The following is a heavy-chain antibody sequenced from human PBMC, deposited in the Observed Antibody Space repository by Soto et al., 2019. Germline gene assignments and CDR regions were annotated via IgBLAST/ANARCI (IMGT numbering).Heavy chain of an antibody. CDR2: ISDSGGST. D-gene: IGHD3-10*01. CDR1: GFTFSSYA. Sequence: PGGSLRLSCAASGFTFSSYAMSWVRRAPGKGLEWVSGISDSGGSTYYADSVKGRFTISRDNSKNTPYLQMNSLRAEDTAVYYCAKGTYYYGSAPYYFDYWGQGTLVTVSS. J-gene: IGHJ4*02. CDR3: AKGTYYYGSAPYYFDY. V-gene: IGHV3-23*01.